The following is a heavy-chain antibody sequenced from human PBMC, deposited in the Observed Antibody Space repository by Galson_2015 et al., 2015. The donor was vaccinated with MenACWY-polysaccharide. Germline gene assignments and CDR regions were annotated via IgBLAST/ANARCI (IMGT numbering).Heavy chain of an antibody. J-gene: IGHJ6*02. CDR2: ISYDGTNK. CDR1: GFTFSTYA. V-gene: IGHV3-30-3*01. CDR3: ARTYCSRTSCYGMDV. Sequence: SLRLSCAASGFTFSTYAIHWVRQAPGKGLDWVAIISYDGTNKYYADSVKVRFTISRDNSKDTMYLQMNSLSAEDTAAYYCARTYCSRTSCYGMDVWGQGTTVTVSS. D-gene: IGHD2-2*01.